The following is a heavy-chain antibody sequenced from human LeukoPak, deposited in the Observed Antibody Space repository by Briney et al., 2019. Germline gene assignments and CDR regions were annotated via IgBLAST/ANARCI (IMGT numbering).Heavy chain of an antibody. V-gene: IGHV4-4*02. D-gene: IGHD7-27*01. J-gene: IGHJ4*02. CDR3: ARLALGISNTFYFDY. CDR1: GGSISSSNW. CDR2: IYHSGST. Sequence: TPSETLSLTCAVSGGSISSSNWWSWVRQPPGKGLEWIGEIYHSGSTNYNPSLKSRVTISVDKSKNQFSLKLSSVTAADTAVYYCARLALGISNTFYFDYWGQGTLVTVSS.